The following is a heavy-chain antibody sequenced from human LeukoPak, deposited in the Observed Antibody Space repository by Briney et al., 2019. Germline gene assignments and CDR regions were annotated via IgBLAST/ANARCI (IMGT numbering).Heavy chain of an antibody. J-gene: IGHJ4*02. V-gene: IGHV3-21*01. CDR1: GFTFSSNS. CDR2: ISSSSIYI. CDR3: ARDRVAATYFDS. D-gene: IGHD1-26*01. Sequence: GGSLRLSCAASGFTFSSNSMNWVRQAPGKGLEWVSSISSSSIYIYYADSVKGRFTISRDNAKNSLYLQMNSLRAEDMAVYYCARDRVAATYFDSWGQGTLVTVSS.